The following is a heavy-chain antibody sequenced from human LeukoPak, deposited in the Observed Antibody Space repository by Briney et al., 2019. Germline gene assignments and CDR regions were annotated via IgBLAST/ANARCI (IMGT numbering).Heavy chain of an antibody. J-gene: IGHJ4*02. CDR2: INPNSGGT. Sequence: GASVKVSCKASGYTFTGYYMHWVRQAPGQGLEWMGWINPNSGGTNYAQKFQGRVTMTRDTSISTAYMELSRLRSDDTAVYYCARDQRRYCSSTSCSVVYWGQGTLVTVSS. CDR1: GYTFTGYY. D-gene: IGHD2-2*01. CDR3: ARDQRRYCSSTSCSVVY. V-gene: IGHV1-2*02.